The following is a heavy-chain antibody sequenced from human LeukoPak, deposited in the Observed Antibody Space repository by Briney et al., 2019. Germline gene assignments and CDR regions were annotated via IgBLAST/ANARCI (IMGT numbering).Heavy chain of an antibody. V-gene: IGHV4-34*01. D-gene: IGHD4-11*01. CDR1: GGSFSGYY. J-gene: IGHJ5*02. Sequence: SETLSLTCAVYGGSFSGYYWSWIRQPPGKGLEWIGEINHSGSTNYNPSLKSRVTISVDTSKNQFSLKLSSVTAADTAVYYCARVASATVNPWGQGTLVTVSS. CDR2: INHSGST. CDR3: ARVASATVNP.